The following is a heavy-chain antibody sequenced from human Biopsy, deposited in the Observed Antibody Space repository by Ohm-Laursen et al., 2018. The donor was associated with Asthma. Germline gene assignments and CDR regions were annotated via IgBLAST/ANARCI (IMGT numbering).Heavy chain of an antibody. CDR2: ISGSGGST. D-gene: IGHD4-17*01. CDR3: ATFPYGDYLPLDY. Sequence: SLRLSCAASGFTFSSYAMSWVRQAPGKGLEWVSVISGSGGSTHYADSVKGRFTISGDHSKNTLYLQMNSLRAEDTAVYYCATFPYGDYLPLDYWGQGTLVTVSS. V-gene: IGHV3-23*01. J-gene: IGHJ4*02. CDR1: GFTFSSYA.